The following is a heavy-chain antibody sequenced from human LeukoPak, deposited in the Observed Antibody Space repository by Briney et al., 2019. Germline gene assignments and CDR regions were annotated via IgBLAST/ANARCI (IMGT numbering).Heavy chain of an antibody. V-gene: IGHV3-64*01. CDR1: GFTFSSYA. CDR3: ARSSLLWFGELRENYFDY. D-gene: IGHD3-10*01. Sequence: GGSLRLSRAASGFTFSSYAMHWVRQAPGKGLEYVSAISSNGGSTYYANSVKGRFTISRDNSKNTLYLQMGSLRAEDMAVYYCARSSLLWFGELRENYFDYWGQGTLVTVSS. CDR2: ISSNGGST. J-gene: IGHJ4*02.